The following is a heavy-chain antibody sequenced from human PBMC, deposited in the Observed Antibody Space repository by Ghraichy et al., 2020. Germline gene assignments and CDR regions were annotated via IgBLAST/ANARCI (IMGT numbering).Heavy chain of an antibody. D-gene: IGHD6-13*01. CDR2: IYPGDSDT. Sequence: GESLNISCKGSGYSFTNYWIGWVRQKPGKGLEWMGIIYPGDSDTRRNPSFQGQVTMSVDKSISTVFLQWNSLKDSDTAMYYCARHEARFAPAGLTDVWGQGTMVTVSS. CDR3: ARHEARFAPAGLTDV. V-gene: IGHV5-51*01. CDR1: GYSFTNYW. J-gene: IGHJ3*01.